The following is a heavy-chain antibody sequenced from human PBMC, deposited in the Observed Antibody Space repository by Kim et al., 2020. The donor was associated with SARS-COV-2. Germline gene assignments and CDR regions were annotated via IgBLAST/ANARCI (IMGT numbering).Heavy chain of an antibody. CDR2: IVR. Sequence: IVRYYVDSVKCRFTISRANPKSSLYLQMYSLRAEDTAMYYCARSSNFLFDYWGQGTLVTVPS. V-gene: IGHV3-7*03. CDR3: ARSSNFLFDY. D-gene: IGHD1-7*01. J-gene: IGHJ4*02.